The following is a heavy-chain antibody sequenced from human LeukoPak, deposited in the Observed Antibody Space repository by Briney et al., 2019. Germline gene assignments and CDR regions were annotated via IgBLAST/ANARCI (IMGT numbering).Heavy chain of an antibody. Sequence: PGGSLRLSCAASGXTFSSYAVHWVRQAPGKGLEWVAVIWYDGSNENHADSVKGRFTISRDNSKNTLFLQMNSLRAEDTAVYYCARVPYSSAWYLDYWGQGTLVTVSS. D-gene: IGHD6-19*01. CDR3: ARVPYSSAWYLDY. J-gene: IGHJ4*02. CDR2: IWYDGSNE. CDR1: GXTFSSYA. V-gene: IGHV3-33*01.